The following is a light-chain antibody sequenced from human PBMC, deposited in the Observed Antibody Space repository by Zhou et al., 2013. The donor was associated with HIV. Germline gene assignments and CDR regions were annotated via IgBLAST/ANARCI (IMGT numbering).Light chain of an antibody. J-gene: IGKJ5*01. Sequence: EIVLTQSPATLSLSPGETATLSCRASESISTFLAWYQQKPGQAPRLLIYDASNRDSGIPARFSGSGSGTDFTLTISGLEPEDFAVYYCQQRDNGITFGQGTRLETK. CDR3: QQRDNGIT. CDR2: DAS. CDR1: ESISTF. V-gene: IGKV3-11*01.